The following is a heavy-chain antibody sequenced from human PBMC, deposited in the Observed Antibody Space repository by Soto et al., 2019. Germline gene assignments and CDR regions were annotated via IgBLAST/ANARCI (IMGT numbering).Heavy chain of an antibody. V-gene: IGHV4-39*01. CDR2: IYYSGST. D-gene: IGHD3-10*01. Sequence: SETLSLTCTVSGGSISSSSYYWGWIRQPPGKWLEWIGSIYYSGSTYYNPSLKSRVTISVDTSKNQFSLKLSSVTAADTAVYYCARPGNYGSGSYLYYLDYWGQGTLVTVSS. CDR3: ARPGNYGSGSYLYYLDY. CDR1: GGSISSSSYY. J-gene: IGHJ4*02.